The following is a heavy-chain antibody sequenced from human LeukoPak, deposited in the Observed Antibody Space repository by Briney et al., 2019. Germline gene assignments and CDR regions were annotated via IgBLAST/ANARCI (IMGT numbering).Heavy chain of an antibody. V-gene: IGHV3-23*01. CDR2: ISGSGGGA. D-gene: IGHD6-19*01. Sequence: PGGSLRLSCAASRFTFSSYAMDWVRQAPGKGREWGSAISGSGGGAYYADSARGRFTISRDSSKGTLYLQMKALRADDPAVYYCAKGAQVKQWRGFDYWGQGNLVTVSS. CDR1: RFTFSSYA. CDR3: AKGAQVKQWRGFDY. J-gene: IGHJ4*02.